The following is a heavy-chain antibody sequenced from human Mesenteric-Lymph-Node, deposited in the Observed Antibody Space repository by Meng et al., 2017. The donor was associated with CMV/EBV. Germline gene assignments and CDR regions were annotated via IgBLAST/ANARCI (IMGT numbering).Heavy chain of an antibody. V-gene: IGHV1-2*02. CDR3: ARGFSIVVVPAAPPSWFDP. CDR1: GYTFTGYY. Sequence: ASVKVSCKASGYTFTGYYMHWVRQAPGQGLEWMGWINPNSGGTNYAQKFQGRVTMTRDTSISTAYMELSRLRSDDTAVYYCARGFSIVVVPAAPPSWFDPWGQGTLVTVSS. D-gene: IGHD2-2*01. J-gene: IGHJ5*02. CDR2: INPNSGGT.